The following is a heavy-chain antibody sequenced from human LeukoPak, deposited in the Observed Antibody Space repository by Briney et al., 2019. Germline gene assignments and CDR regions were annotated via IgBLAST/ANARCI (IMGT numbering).Heavy chain of an antibody. Sequence: SETLSLTCTVSGGSISSSSYYWGWIRQPPGKGLEWIGSIYYSGSTYYNPSLKSRVTISVDTSKNQFSLKLSSVTAADTAVYYCAREEADQWLVQNWFDPWGQGTLVTVSS. D-gene: IGHD6-19*01. CDR1: GGSISSSSYY. V-gene: IGHV4-39*07. J-gene: IGHJ5*02. CDR2: IYYSGST. CDR3: AREEADQWLVQNWFDP.